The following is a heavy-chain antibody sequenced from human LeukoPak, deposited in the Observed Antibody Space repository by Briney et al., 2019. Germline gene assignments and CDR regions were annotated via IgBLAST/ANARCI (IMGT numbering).Heavy chain of an antibody. CDR1: GDSVSSNSAA. J-gene: IGHJ5*02. D-gene: IGHD1-14*01. CDR3: ARGTATASYPINWFDP. V-gene: IGHV6-1*01. CDR2: TYYRSKWYN. Sequence: SQTLSLTFAISGDSVSSNSAAWNWIRQSPSRGLEWLGRTYYRSKWYNDYAISVKSRITINPDTSKNQFSLHLNSVTPGDTAVCYCARGTATASYPINWFDPWGQGILVTVSS.